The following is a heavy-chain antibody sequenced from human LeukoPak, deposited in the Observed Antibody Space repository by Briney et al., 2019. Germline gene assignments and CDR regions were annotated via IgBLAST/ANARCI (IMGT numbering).Heavy chain of an antibody. CDR1: GFTFSSYG. V-gene: IGHV3-30*18. D-gene: IGHD5-12*01. Sequence: PGGSLRLSCAASGFTFSSYGMHWGRQAPGKGLEWVAVISYDGSNKYYADSVKGRFTISRDNSKNTLYLQMNSLRAEDTAVYYCAKPAYSGYDSLHDYWGQGTLVTVSS. CDR2: ISYDGSNK. CDR3: AKPAYSGYDSLHDY. J-gene: IGHJ4*02.